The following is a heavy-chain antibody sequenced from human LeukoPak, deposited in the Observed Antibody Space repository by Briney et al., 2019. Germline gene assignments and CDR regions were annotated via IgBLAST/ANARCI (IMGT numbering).Heavy chain of an antibody. CDR3: AREGQQLPGGVDAFDI. Sequence: SETLSLTCTVSGGSISSSSYYWGWIRQPPGKGLEWIGSIYYSGSTYYNPSLKSRVTISVDTSKNQFSLKLSSVTAADTAVYYCAREGQQLPGGVDAFDIWGQGTMVTVSS. CDR1: GGSISSSSYY. D-gene: IGHD6-13*01. V-gene: IGHV4-39*07. J-gene: IGHJ3*02. CDR2: IYYSGST.